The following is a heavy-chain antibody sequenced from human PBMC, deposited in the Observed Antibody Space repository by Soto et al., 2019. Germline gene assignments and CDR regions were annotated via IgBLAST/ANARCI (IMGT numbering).Heavy chain of an antibody. CDR3: ARDMSSSYWYFDL. V-gene: IGHV1-69*04. CDR1: GGTFSSYT. Sequence: ASVKVSCKASGGTFSSYTISWVRQAPGQGLEWMGRIIPILGIANYAQKFQGRVTITADKSTSTAYMELSSLRSEDTAVYYCARDMSSSYWYFDLWGRGTLVTVSS. D-gene: IGHD6-6*01. CDR2: IIPILGIA. J-gene: IGHJ2*01.